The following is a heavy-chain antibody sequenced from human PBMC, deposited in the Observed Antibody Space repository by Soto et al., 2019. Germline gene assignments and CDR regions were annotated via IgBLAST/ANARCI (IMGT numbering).Heavy chain of an antibody. Sequence: GGSLRLSCAASEFTFSSYAMSWVRQAPGKGLEWVSGIDKSAESAFYADSVKGRFTISRDNSKNTFYLKMNSLRVEDTALYYFAKAGGVIDDTTVYRQIDYWGQGTLVTVYS. CDR3: AKAGGVIDDTTVYRQIDY. D-gene: IGHD2-8*02. CDR2: IDKSAESA. V-gene: IGHV3-23*01. CDR1: EFTFSSYA. J-gene: IGHJ4*02.